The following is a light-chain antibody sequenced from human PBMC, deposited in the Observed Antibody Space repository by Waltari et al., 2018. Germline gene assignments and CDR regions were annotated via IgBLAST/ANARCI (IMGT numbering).Light chain of an antibody. V-gene: IGKV3-11*01. Sequence: EVVLTQSPATLPLSPGESATLTCRASQRIRTYLAWYQQKPGPAPRLLIYDASKRATDIPARFSGSGSGTDFILTISSLEPEDFAIYYCQQRNNWPLTFGGGTKVEIK. J-gene: IGKJ4*01. CDR2: DAS. CDR3: QQRNNWPLT. CDR1: QRIRTY.